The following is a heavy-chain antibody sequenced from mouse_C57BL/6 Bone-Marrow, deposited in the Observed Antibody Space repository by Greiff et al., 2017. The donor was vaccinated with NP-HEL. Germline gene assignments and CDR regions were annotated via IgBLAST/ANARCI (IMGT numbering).Heavy chain of an antibody. V-gene: IGHV3-6*01. Sequence: EVQRVESGPGLVKPSQSLSLTCSVTGYSITSGYYWNWIRQFPGNKLEWMGYISYDGSNNYNPSLKNRISITRDTSKNQFFLKLNSVTTEDTATYSCARGAYYYGSGGFAYWGQGTLVTVSA. CDR2: ISYDGSN. CDR1: GYSITSGYY. D-gene: IGHD1-1*01. CDR3: ARGAYYYGSGGFAY. J-gene: IGHJ3*01.